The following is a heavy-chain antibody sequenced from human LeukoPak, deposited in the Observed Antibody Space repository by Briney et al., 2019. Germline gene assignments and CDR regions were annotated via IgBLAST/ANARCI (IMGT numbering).Heavy chain of an antibody. D-gene: IGHD3-10*01. Sequence: SVKVSCKASGFTFTSSAMQWVRQARGQRLEWIGWIVVGSGNTNYAQKFQERVTITRDMFTSTAYMELSSLRSEDTAVYYCAADFYGSGSYYRAFDIWGQGTMVTVSS. J-gene: IGHJ3*02. V-gene: IGHV1-58*02. CDR2: IVVGSGNT. CDR1: GFTFTSSA. CDR3: AADFYGSGSYYRAFDI.